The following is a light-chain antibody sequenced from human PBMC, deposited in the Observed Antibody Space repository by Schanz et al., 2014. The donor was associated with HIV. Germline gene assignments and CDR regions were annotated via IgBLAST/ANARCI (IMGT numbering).Light chain of an antibody. CDR1: SSDIGTYNY. Sequence: QSALTQPASVSGSPGQSITISCIGTSSDIGTYNYVSWYQQLPGKAPKLIIYDVSNRPSEISYRFSGSKSGHAASLTISGLQADDEADYYCSSFTSSLTYVFGTGTKLTVL. CDR2: DVS. CDR3: SSFTSSLTYV. J-gene: IGLJ1*01. V-gene: IGLV2-14*03.